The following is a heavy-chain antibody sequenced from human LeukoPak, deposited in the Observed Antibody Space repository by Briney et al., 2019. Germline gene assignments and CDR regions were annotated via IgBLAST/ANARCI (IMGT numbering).Heavy chain of an antibody. CDR2: INPNSGVT. Sequence: ASVKVSCKASGYTFTGHYMHWVRQAPGQGLEWMGWINPNSGVTNYAQKFQGRVTMTRDTSISTAYMELSRLRSDDTAVYYCARGFVDTAMAYYWGQGTLVTVSS. CDR1: GYTFTGHY. D-gene: IGHD5-18*01. CDR3: ARGFVDTAMAYY. V-gene: IGHV1-2*02. J-gene: IGHJ4*02.